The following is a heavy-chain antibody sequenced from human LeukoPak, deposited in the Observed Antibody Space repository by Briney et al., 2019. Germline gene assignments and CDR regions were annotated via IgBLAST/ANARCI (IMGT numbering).Heavy chain of an antibody. CDR1: GFTFSSYG. CDR3: ARSAPATAITDY. V-gene: IGHV3-33*01. Sequence: GGSLRLSCAASGFTFSSYGMHWVRQAPGKGLEWVAVIWYDGSNKYYADSVKGRFTISRDSAKNSLYLQMNSLRAEDTAVYYCARSAPATAITDYWGQGTLVTVSS. CDR2: IWYDGSNK. D-gene: IGHD2-2*02. J-gene: IGHJ4*02.